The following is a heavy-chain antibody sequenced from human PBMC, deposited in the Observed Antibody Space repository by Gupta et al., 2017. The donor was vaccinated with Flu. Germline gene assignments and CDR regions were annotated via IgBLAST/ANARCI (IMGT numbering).Heavy chain of an antibody. J-gene: IGHJ6*02. Sequence: TLTESGPVLVXPTETLTLPXTVSGFSLSNARLGVSWXRXXXGKALEWLAHIFSNDEKSYSTSLKSRLTISKDTSKSQVVLTMTNMDPVDTATYYCARTLITMVRGVILDYYGMDVWGQGTTVTVSS. CDR1: GFSLSNARLG. CDR2: IFSNDEK. CDR3: ARTLITMVRGVILDYYGMDV. V-gene: IGHV2-26*01. D-gene: IGHD3-10*01.